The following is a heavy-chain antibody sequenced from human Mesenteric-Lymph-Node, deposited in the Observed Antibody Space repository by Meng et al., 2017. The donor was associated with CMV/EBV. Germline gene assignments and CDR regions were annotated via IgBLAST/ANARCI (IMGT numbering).Heavy chain of an antibody. J-gene: IGHJ4*02. CDR2: IYYSGTT. CDR3: ARDGSSYGYTDY. D-gene: IGHD5-18*01. CDR1: CGSISSGGYY. Sequence: CNFSCGSISSGGYYWRWIRQFPGKGLEWIGCIYYSGTTYYNPSLKSRVSISIDTSENQFSLKLSSVTAADTAVYYCARDGSSYGYTDYWGQGALVTVSS. V-gene: IGHV4-31*03.